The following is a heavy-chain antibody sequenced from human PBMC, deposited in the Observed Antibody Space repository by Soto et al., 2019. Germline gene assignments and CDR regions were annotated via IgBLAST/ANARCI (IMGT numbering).Heavy chain of an antibody. V-gene: IGHV3-30*18. CDR1: GFTFSSYG. CDR3: AKDLTEGFDY. Sequence: QVQLVESGGGVVQPGRSLRLSCAASGFTFSSYGMHWVRQAPGKGLEWVAVISYDGSNKYYADSVKGRFTISRDNAKNTLYLQMNSLRAEDTAVYYCAKDLTEGFDYWGQGTLVTVSS. CDR2: ISYDGSNK. D-gene: IGHD3-16*01. J-gene: IGHJ4*02.